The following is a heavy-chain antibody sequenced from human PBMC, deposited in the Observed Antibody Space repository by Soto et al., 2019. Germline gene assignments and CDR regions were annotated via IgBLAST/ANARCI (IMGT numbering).Heavy chain of an antibody. Sequence: SETLSLTCTVSGRSMSGYYWSWIRQPAGERLEWIGRIYTSGTTDFNPYLKGRVTMSVDTSKNQFSLKLTSVTAADTALYYCAREDYYDTGYSAVRGQGPQVTVSS. J-gene: IGHJ4*02. V-gene: IGHV4-4*07. CDR1: GRSMSGYY. CDR2: IYTSGTT. D-gene: IGHD3-22*01. CDR3: AREDYYDTGYSAV.